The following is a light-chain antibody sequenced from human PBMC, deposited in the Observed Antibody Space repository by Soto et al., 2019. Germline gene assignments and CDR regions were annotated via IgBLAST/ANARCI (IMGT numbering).Light chain of an antibody. CDR2: DAS. V-gene: IGKV3-11*01. CDR3: QHRDSWPLT. J-gene: IGKJ4*01. CDR1: QSLSTY. Sequence: EIVFTQSPSTLSLSPGERATLSCRASQSLSTYLAWYQQQPGQAPRLLIYDASNRATGIPARFSGSGSGTDFTLTISSLEPEDFAVYYCQHRDSWPLTFGGGTKVDIK.